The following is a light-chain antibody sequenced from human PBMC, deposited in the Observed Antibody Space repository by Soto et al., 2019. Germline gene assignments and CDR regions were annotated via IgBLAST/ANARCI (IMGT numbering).Light chain of an antibody. CDR2: AAS. CDR3: LQRDTYS. V-gene: IGKV1-17*01. CDR1: QDIRND. Sequence: DIQMTQSPSSLSASVGDRVTITCRASQDIRNDLDWYQQKPGKAPKRLIYAASSLQNGAPSRFSGSGSGTKFTLTISSLQPEDFATYYCLQRDTYSVGGRTKVEIK. J-gene: IGKJ4*01.